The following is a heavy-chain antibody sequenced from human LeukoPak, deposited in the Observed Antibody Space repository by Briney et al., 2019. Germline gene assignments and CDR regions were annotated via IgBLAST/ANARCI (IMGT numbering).Heavy chain of an antibody. CDR3: AKARIIMVRGVPDY. D-gene: IGHD3-10*01. CDR2: ISWNGGSI. Sequence: GGSLRLSCAASGFTFDDYAMHWVRQAPGKGLEWVSGISWNGGSIGYADSVKGRFTISRDNAKNSLYLQMNSLRAEDTALYYCAKARIIMVRGVPDYWGQGTLVTVSS. V-gene: IGHV3-9*01. J-gene: IGHJ4*02. CDR1: GFTFDDYA.